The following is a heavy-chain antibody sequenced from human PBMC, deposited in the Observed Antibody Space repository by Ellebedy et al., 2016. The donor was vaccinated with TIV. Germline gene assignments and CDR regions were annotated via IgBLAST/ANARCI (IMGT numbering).Heavy chain of an antibody. CDR3: VRVPWTAIAD. CDR2: INQDGSDK. J-gene: IGHJ4*02. Sequence: GESLKISCAASGFTFSNDWMNWVRQAPGKGLEFVDNINQDGSDKYYVDSVKGRFTISRDNAKDSVYLQMNSMRAEDTAVDYLVRVPWTAIADWGQGTLVTVSS. CDR1: GFTFSNDW. D-gene: IGHD2-15*01. V-gene: IGHV3-7*01.